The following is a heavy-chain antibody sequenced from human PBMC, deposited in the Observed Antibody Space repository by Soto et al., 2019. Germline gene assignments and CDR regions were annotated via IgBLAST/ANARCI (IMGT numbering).Heavy chain of an antibody. J-gene: IGHJ4*02. D-gene: IGHD3-22*01. V-gene: IGHV4-34*01. CDR1: GGSFSGYY. CDR2: INHSGRT. Sequence: PSETLPLTCAVYGGSFSGYYWSWIRQPPGKGLEWIGEINHSGRTNENPSLKSRVTISVDTSKNQFSLKLRSVTAADTAVYYCARGITMKLAVQGDAPDNYYFDSWGQGSLVTVSS. CDR3: ARGITMKLAVQGDAPDNYYFDS.